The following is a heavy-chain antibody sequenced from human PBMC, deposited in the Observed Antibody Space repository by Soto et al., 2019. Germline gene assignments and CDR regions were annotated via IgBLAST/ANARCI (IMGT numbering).Heavy chain of an antibody. D-gene: IGHD2-8*01. CDR2: ISGSGGST. CDR3: AKDGEPWVYGPRYYMDV. Sequence: GGSLRLSCAASGFTFSSYAMSWVRQAPGKGLEWVSAISGSGGSTYYADSVKGRFTISRDNSKNTLYLQMNSLRAEDTAVYYCAKDGEPWVYGPRYYMDVWGKGTTVTVSS. V-gene: IGHV3-23*01. CDR1: GFTFSSYA. J-gene: IGHJ6*03.